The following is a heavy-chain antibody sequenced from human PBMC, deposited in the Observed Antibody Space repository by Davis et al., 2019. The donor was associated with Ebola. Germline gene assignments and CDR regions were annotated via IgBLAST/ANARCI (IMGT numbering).Heavy chain of an antibody. CDR2: ISHSGTT. Sequence: GSLRLSCTVSGGSISSNHWWSWVRQPPGKGLEWIGEISHSGTTNYNPSFKSRVTISVDTSKNQFSLKLSSVTAADTAVYYCARGLGGDFDYWGQGTLVTVSS. D-gene: IGHD3-16*01. CDR3: ARGLGGDFDY. CDR1: GGSISSNHW. V-gene: IGHV4-4*02. J-gene: IGHJ4*02.